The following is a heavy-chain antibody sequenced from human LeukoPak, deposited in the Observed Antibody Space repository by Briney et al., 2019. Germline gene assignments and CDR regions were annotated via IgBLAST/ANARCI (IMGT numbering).Heavy chain of an antibody. CDR1: GGSISSYY. J-gene: IGHJ6*02. Sequence: SETLSLTCTVSGGSISSYYWSWIRQPPGKGLEWIGYIYYSGSTNYNPSLKSRVTISVDTSKNQFSLKLSSVTAADTAVYYCARGRRYYYDSSGYYYYYGMDVWGQGTTVTVSS. V-gene: IGHV4-59*12. CDR3: ARGRRYYYDSSGYYYYYGMDV. D-gene: IGHD3-22*01. CDR2: IYYSGST.